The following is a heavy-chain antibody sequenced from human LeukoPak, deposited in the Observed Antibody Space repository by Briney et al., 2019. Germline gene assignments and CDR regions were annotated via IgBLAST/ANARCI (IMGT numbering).Heavy chain of an antibody. CDR3: AREPPGY. Sequence: SQTLSLTCTVSGGSVTSGNYYWNWIRQPAGKGLEWIGRIYTNGCASYNPSLKGRVTISIDASKNQLPLKLSSVTAADTAVYYCAREPPGYWGQGILVTVSS. CDR1: GGSVTSGNYY. V-gene: IGHV4-61*02. CDR2: IYTNGCA. J-gene: IGHJ4*02.